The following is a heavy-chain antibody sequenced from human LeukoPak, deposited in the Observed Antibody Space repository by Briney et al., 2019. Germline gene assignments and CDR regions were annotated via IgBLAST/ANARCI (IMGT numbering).Heavy chain of an antibody. D-gene: IGHD2-15*01. V-gene: IGHV3-43*01. J-gene: IGHJ4*02. Sequence: GGSLRLSCAASGFTFDDYTMHWVRHAPGKGLEWVSLISWDGGSTYYADSVKGRFTISRDNSKNSLYLQMNSLRTEDTALYYCAKGRPGGKKAALDYWGQGTLVTVSS. CDR3: AKGRPGGKKAALDY. CDR2: ISWDGGST. CDR1: GFTFDDYT.